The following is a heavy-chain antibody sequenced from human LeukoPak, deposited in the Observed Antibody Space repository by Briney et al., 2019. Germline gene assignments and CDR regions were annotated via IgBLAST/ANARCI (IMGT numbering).Heavy chain of an antibody. J-gene: IGHJ5*02. D-gene: IGHD1-26*01. CDR3: ARDQWEGNWFDP. Sequence: ASVKVSCKASGYTFTNYGISWVRQAPGQGLEWMGWISAYNGNTNYAQKLQGRVTITTDESTSTAYMELSSLRSEDTAVYYCARDQWEGNWFDPWGQGTLVTVSS. V-gene: IGHV1-18*01. CDR1: GYTFTNYG. CDR2: ISAYNGNT.